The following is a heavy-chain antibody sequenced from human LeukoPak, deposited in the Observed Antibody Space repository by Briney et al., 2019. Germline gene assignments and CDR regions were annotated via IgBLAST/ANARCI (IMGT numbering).Heavy chain of an antibody. D-gene: IGHD3-10*01. CDR3: ARENSGNCGFDY. Sequence: ASETLSLTCTVSGGSISSYYWSWIRQPAGKGLEWIGRVYTSGSTNYNPSLKSRVTMSVDTSQYQFSLKLSSVTAADTAVCYCARENSGNCGFDYWGQGTLVTVSS. CDR1: GGSISSYY. J-gene: IGHJ4*02. V-gene: IGHV4-4*07. CDR2: VYTSGST.